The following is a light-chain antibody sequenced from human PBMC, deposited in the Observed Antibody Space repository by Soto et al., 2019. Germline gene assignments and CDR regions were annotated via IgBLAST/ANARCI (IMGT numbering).Light chain of an antibody. CDR3: QQTYSTPHT. CDR1: QTITTY. J-gene: IGKJ2*01. CDR2: AAI. Sequence: DIQMTQSPSSLSASVGDRVTITCRASQTITTYLNWYQHKPGKAPKLLIYAAISLQSGVPSRLSGSGSGTDFTLTISSLQPEDFETYYCQQTYSTPHTFGQGTKVDIK. V-gene: IGKV1-39*01.